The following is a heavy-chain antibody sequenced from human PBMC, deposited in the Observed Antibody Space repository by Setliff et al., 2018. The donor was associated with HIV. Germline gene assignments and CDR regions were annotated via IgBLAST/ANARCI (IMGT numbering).Heavy chain of an antibody. J-gene: IGHJ4*02. CDR1: GGSISSSTYY. Sequence: PSETLSLTCTVSGGSISSSTYYWGWIRQPPGKGLEWIGSIYYSGSTSYNPSLKSRVTISVDRSKNQFSLKLRSVTAADTAVYYCARDTSLVRGRDYWGQGIQVTVSS. D-gene: IGHD3-10*01. CDR3: ARDTSLVRGRDY. V-gene: IGHV4-39*07. CDR2: IYYSGST.